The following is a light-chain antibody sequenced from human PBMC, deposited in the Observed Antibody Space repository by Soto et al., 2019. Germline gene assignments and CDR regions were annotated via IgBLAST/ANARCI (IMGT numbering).Light chain of an antibody. CDR2: ERG. CDR3: CSYVSGGTYV. V-gene: IGLV2-23*01. Sequence: QSALTQPASVSGSPGQSITISCTGTNSDVGSSNFVSWYQQHPGKVPKLLISERGNPPSGISNRFSGSKSGNTASLTISGLQAEDEADYFCCSYVSGGTYVFGTGTKVTVL. J-gene: IGLJ1*01. CDR1: NSDVGSSNF.